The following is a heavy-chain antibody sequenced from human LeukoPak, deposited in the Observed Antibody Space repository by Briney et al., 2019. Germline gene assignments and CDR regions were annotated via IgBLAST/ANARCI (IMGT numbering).Heavy chain of an antibody. CDR2: ISSSGHSI. D-gene: IGHD2-8*01. CDR1: GFTFSSYA. CDR3: ANEGPNFDY. J-gene: IGHJ4*02. V-gene: IGHV3-23*01. Sequence: GGSLRLSCVASGFTFSSYAMSWVRQAPGKGLEWVSVISSSGHSIHYADSVKGRFTISRDNSKNTVYLQMNSLRAEDTAVYYCANEGPNFDYWGQGTLVTVSS.